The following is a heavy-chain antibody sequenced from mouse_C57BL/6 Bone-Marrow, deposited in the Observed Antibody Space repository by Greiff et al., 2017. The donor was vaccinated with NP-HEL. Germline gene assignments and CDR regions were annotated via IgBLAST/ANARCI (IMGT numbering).Heavy chain of an antibody. CDR3: ARRNSGSWFAY. CDR2: IDPSDSYT. V-gene: IGHV1-59*01. D-gene: IGHD2-2*01. J-gene: IGHJ3*01. Sequence: QVQLQQPGAELVRPGTSVKLSCKASGYTFTSYWMHWVKQRPGQGLEWIGVIDPSDSYTNYNQKFTGKATLTVDTSSSTAYMQLSSLTSEDSAVYYCARRNSGSWFAYWGQGTLVTVSA. CDR1: GYTFTSYW.